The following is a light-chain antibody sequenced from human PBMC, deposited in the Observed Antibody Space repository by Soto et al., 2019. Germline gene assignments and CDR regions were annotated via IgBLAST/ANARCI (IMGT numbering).Light chain of an antibody. CDR2: AAS. V-gene: IGKV1-39*01. CDR1: QSINSY. J-gene: IGKJ1*01. CDR3: QQYNSNSWT. Sequence: DIQMTQSPSSLSASVGDRVTITCRASQSINSYLNWYQQEPGKAPKFLIYAASSLQSGVPSRFSGSGSGTDFTLTISSLQPDDFATYYCQQYNSNSWTFGQGTKVDI.